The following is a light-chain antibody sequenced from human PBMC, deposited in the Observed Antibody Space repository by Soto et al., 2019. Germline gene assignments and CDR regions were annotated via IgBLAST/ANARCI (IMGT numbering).Light chain of an antibody. J-gene: IGKJ4*01. Sequence: EIVLTQSPATLSLSPGERATLSCRASQSVSSYLAWYQQKPGQAPRLLIYDASNRATGIPARFSGSGSGTDFTLTISSLEPEDFAVYYCHQRSSWPPAFGGGTKVEIK. CDR1: QSVSSY. CDR3: HQRSSWPPA. CDR2: DAS. V-gene: IGKV3-11*01.